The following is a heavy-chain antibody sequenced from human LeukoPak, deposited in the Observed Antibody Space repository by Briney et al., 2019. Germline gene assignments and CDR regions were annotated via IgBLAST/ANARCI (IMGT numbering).Heavy chain of an antibody. CDR3: SRDPRSLDY. CDR2: ISSSGSTI. J-gene: IGHJ4*02. Sequence: GGSLRLSCAASGFTFSSYEMNWVRQAPGKGPEWVSYISSSGSTIYYADSVKGRFTISRDNAKNSLYLQMNSLRVEDTGIYYCSRDPRSLDYWGQGALVTVSS. CDR1: GFTFSSYE. V-gene: IGHV3-48*03.